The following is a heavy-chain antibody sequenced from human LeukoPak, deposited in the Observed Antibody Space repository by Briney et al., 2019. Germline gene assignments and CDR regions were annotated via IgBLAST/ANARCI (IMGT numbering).Heavy chain of an antibody. D-gene: IGHD5-12*01. CDR1: GYTFTGYY. CDR2: INPNSGGT. CDR3: ARIVDIVAAAEGYFDY. V-gene: IGHV1-2*02. J-gene: IGHJ4*02. Sequence: ASVKVSCKASGYTFTGYYMHWVRQAPGRGLEWMGWINPNSGGTNYAQKFQGRVTMTRDTSISTAYMELSRLRSDDTAVYYCARIVDIVAAAEGYFDYWGQGTLVTVSS.